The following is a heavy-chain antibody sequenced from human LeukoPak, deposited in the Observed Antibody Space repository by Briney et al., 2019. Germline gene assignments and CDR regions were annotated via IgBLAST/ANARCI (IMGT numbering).Heavy chain of an antibody. V-gene: IGHV4-39*01. CDR3: ARHANIAAAGDY. J-gene: IGHJ4*02. CDR1: GGSISSSGYY. Sequence: PSETLSLTCTVSGGSISSSGYYWVWIRQPPGKGLEWVGSIYYSGSTYYSPSLKSRVTISVDTSKNQFSLKLSSVTAEDTAVYCCARHANIAAAGDYWGQGTLITVSS. D-gene: IGHD6-13*01. CDR2: IYYSGST.